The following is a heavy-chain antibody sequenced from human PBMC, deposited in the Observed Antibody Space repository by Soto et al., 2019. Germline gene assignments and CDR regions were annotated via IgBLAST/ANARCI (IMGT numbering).Heavy chain of an antibody. CDR3: AKDQWEFHGGLDY. CDR2: ISYDGSNI. J-gene: IGHJ4*01. Sequence: GGSLRLSCAASGFTFNSYGLHWVRQSPGKGLEWLSGISYDGSNIYHGDSLQGRFTISRDNSKNTLYLQMSSLRSEDTAVYFCAKDQWEFHGGLDYWGHGTLVTVSS. CDR1: GFTFNSYG. D-gene: IGHD1-26*01. V-gene: IGHV3-30*18.